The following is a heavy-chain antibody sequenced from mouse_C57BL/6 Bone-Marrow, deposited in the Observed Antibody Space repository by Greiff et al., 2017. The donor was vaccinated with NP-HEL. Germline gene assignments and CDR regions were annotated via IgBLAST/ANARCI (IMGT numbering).Heavy chain of an antibody. CDR2: IDPENGDT. V-gene: IGHV14-4*01. CDR3: TLTGTIAWFAY. Sequence: VHVKQSGAELVRPGASVKLSCTASGFNIKDDYMHWVKQRPEQGLEWIGWIDPENGDTEYASKFQGKATITADTSSNTAYLQLSSLTSEDTAVYYCTLTGTIAWFAYWGQGTLVTVSA. CDR1: GFNIKDDY. J-gene: IGHJ3*01. D-gene: IGHD4-1*01.